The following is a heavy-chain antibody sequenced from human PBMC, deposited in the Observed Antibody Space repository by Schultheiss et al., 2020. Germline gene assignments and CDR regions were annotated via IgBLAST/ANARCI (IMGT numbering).Heavy chain of an antibody. D-gene: IGHD3-10*01. J-gene: IGHJ6*02. V-gene: IGHV3-23*01. CDR1: GFTFSSYD. Sequence: GGSLRLSCAASGFTFSSYDMHWVRQATGKGLEWVSAISGSGGSTYYADSVKGRFTISRDNSKNTLYLQMNSLRAEDTAVYYCARDDYYGSGSYRYYYGMDVWGQGTTVTVSS. CDR2: ISGSGGST. CDR3: ARDDYYGSGSYRYYYGMDV.